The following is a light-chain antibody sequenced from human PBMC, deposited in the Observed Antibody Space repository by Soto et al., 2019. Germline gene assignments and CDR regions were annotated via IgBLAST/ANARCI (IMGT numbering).Light chain of an antibody. CDR1: QDVKHY. Sequence: DIHMTQSPSSLSASEGDRVTITCQASQDVKHYLNWYQQKPGKAPKLLIHDASDLETGVPSRFRGSGSGTDFTLTISSPQSEDVATYYCQQYHNLPFTFGPGTRVDVK. V-gene: IGKV1-33*01. CDR2: DAS. CDR3: QQYHNLPFT. J-gene: IGKJ3*01.